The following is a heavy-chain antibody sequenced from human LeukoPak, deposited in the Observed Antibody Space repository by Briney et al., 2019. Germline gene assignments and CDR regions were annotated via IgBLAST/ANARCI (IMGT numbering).Heavy chain of an antibody. J-gene: IGHJ4*02. CDR2: ILNNGATT. CDR1: GITFSGYT. Sequence: GGSLRLSCAASGITFSGYTMSWVRQAPGKGLEWVSSILNNGATTYYADSVKGRFTISRDNSEDTLYLQMNSLRAEDTAVYYCVRDPSGSGFAFDSWGQGALVTVSS. V-gene: IGHV3-23*01. D-gene: IGHD1-1*01. CDR3: VRDPSGSGFAFDS.